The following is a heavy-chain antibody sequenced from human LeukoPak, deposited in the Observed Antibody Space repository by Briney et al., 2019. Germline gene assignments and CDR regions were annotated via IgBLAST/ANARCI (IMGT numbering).Heavy chain of an antibody. J-gene: IGHJ4*02. CDR3: ARGSWSAAGTSIDY. V-gene: IGHV3-74*01. CDR1: GLTFSSYM. CDR2: IESDGSST. Sequence: GGSLRLSCAASGLTFSSYMSKLGRQARGKGLVWVSRIESDGSSTSYADSVKGRFTISRDNAANTLYLQMNSLRAEDTAVYYCARGSWSAAGTSIDYWGQGTLVTVSS. D-gene: IGHD6-13*01.